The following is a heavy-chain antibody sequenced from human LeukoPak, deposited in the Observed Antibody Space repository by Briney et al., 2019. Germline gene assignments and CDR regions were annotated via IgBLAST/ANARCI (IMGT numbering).Heavy chain of an antibody. D-gene: IGHD4-23*01. CDR3: ARARAVVNYYYYYMDV. Sequence: SVKASCKASGGTFSSYAISWVRQAPGQGLEWMGGIIPIFGTANYAQKFQGRVTITADKSTSTAYMELSSLRSEDTAVYYCARARAVVNYYYYYMDVWGKGTTVTVSS. CDR2: IIPIFGTA. V-gene: IGHV1-69*06. J-gene: IGHJ6*03. CDR1: GGTFSSYA.